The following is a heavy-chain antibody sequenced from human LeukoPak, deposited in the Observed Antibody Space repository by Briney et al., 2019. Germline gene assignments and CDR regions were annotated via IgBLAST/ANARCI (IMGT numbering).Heavy chain of an antibody. D-gene: IGHD2-2*01. V-gene: IGHV4-59*01. CDR1: GGSISSYY. CDR2: IYYTGRT. CDR3: TRVRAAGTSDY. J-gene: IGHJ4*02. Sequence: SETLSLTCTVSGGSISSYYWSWIRQPPGKGLEWIGYIYYTGRTNYNPSLKSRITISVDTSKNQFSLKLNSVTAADTAVYYCTRVRAAGTSDYWGQGILVTVSS.